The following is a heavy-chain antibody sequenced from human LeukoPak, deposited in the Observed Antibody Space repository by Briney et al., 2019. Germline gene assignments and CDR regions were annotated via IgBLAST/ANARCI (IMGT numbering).Heavy chain of an antibody. V-gene: IGHV3-11*01. CDR2: ISSSGSTI. CDR3: ARDRVTGYSYYYGMDV. J-gene: IGHJ6*02. Sequence: GGSLRLSCAASGFTFSVYYMSWIRQAPGKGLEWVSYISSSGSTIYYADSVKGRFTISRDNAKNSLYLQMNSLRAEDTAVYYCARDRVTGYSYYYGMDVWGQGTTVTVSS. D-gene: IGHD5-18*01. CDR1: GFTFSVYY.